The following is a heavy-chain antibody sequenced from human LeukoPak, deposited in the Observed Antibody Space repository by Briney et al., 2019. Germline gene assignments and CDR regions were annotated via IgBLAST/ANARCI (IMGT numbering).Heavy chain of an antibody. Sequence: GGSLRLSCAASGFTFSDYWMHWVRQAPGKGLVWVSHINADEDRAAYADSVKGRFTISRDNAKNSLFLQMNSLRAEDTAMYYCARAILSDPKYYGMDVWGQGTTVTVSS. CDR1: GFTFSDYW. CDR2: INADEDRA. V-gene: IGHV3-74*01. D-gene: IGHD3-9*01. CDR3: ARAILSDPKYYGMDV. J-gene: IGHJ6*02.